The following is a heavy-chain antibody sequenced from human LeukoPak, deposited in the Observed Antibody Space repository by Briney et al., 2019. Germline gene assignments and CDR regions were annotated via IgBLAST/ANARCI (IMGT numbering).Heavy chain of an antibody. D-gene: IGHD2-15*01. Sequence: GGSLRLSCAASGFTFSSYAMHWVRQAPGKGLEWVALISYDGSNKYHADSVKGRFTISRDNSKNTLYLQMNSLRAEDTAVYYCAKDPRDIVVVVAATVFDYWGQGTLVTVSS. V-gene: IGHV3-30*04. CDR2: ISYDGSNK. CDR3: AKDPRDIVVVVAATVFDY. J-gene: IGHJ4*02. CDR1: GFTFSSYA.